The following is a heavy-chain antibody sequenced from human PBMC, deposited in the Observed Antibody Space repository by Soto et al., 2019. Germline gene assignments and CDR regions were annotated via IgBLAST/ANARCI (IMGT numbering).Heavy chain of an antibody. D-gene: IGHD3-22*01. CDR3: ARHYYDSSGYYSHYYYGMDV. CDR2: IYSGGST. Sequence: EVQLVESGGGLVQPGGSLRLSCAASGFTVSSNYMSWVRQAPGKGLEWVSVIYSGGSTYYADSVKGRLTISRDNSKNTLYLQMNSLRAEDTAVYYCARHYYDSSGYYSHYYYGMDVWGQGTTVTVSS. J-gene: IGHJ6*02. CDR1: GFTVSSNY. V-gene: IGHV3-66*04.